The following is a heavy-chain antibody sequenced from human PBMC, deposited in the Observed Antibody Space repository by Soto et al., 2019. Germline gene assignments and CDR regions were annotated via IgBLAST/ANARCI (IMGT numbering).Heavy chain of an antibody. CDR3: ATYGNSGPPTEFDY. V-gene: IGHV3-33*01. CDR2: IWYDGSNK. D-gene: IGHD5-12*01. CDR1: GFTFSSYG. J-gene: IGHJ4*02. Sequence: QVQLVESGGGVVQPGRSLRLSCAASGFTFSSYGMHWVRQAPGKGPEWVAVIWYDGSNKYYADSVKGRFTISRDNSKNTLYLQMNSLRAEDTAVYYCATYGNSGPPTEFDYWGQGTLVTVSS.